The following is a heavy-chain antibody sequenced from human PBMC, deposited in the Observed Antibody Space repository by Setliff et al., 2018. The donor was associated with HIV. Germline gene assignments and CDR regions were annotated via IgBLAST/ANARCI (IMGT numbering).Heavy chain of an antibody. CDR2: INPSGDIT. CDR1: GNTFSSHY. V-gene: IGHV1-46*01. Sequence: GASVKVSCKASGNTFSSHYMHWVRQAPGKGLEWMGLINPSGDITSYAEKFQGRVTMTRDTSTSTVRMELRSLRSEDTAIYYCASKGGSGNYPDSDAFDIWGQGTLVTVSS. D-gene: IGHD3-10*01. CDR3: ASKGGSGNYPDSDAFDI. J-gene: IGHJ3*02.